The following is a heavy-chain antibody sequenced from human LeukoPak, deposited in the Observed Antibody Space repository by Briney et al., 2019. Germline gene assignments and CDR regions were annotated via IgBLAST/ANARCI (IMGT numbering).Heavy chain of an antibody. CDR1: GYSISSAYY. Sequence: PSETLSLTCTVSGYSISSAYYWGWIRQPPGKGLEWIGNIYHSGSTYYNPSLKSRVTISVDTSKNHFSLNLSSVTAADTAVYYCARVGSSSWYDPDFDYWGQGNLVTVSS. V-gene: IGHV4-38-2*02. CDR2: IYHSGST. J-gene: IGHJ4*02. D-gene: IGHD6-13*01. CDR3: ARVGSSSWYDPDFDY.